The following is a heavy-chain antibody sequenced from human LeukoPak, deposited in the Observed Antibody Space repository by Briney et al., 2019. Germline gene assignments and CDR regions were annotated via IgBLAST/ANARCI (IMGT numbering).Heavy chain of an antibody. J-gene: IGHJ5*02. V-gene: IGHV1-69*04. CDR3: ARDPTMDYYDSSGYR. D-gene: IGHD3-22*01. CDR1: GGTFSSYA. CDR2: IIPILGIA. Sequence: SVKVSCKASGGTFSSYAISWVRQAPGQGLEWMGRIIPILGIANYAQKFQGRVTITADTSTSTAYMELSSLRSEDTAVYYCARDPTMDYYDSSGYRWGQGTLVTVSS.